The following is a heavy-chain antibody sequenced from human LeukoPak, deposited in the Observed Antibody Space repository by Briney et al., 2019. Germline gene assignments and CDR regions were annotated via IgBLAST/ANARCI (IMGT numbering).Heavy chain of an antibody. V-gene: IGHV1-2*02. CDR1: GYTFTSYY. D-gene: IGHD3-22*01. J-gene: IGHJ3*02. CDR3: ARELGSGYYSPEDAFDI. CDR2: INPNSGGT. Sequence: GASVKVSCKASGYTFTSYYMHWVRQAPGQGLEWMGWINPNSGGTNYAQKFQGRVTMTRDTSISTAYMELSRLRSDDTAVYYCARELGSGYYSPEDAFDIWGQGTMVTVSS.